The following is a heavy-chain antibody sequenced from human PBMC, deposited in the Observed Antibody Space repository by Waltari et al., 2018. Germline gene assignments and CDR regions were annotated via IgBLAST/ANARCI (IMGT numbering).Heavy chain of an antibody. J-gene: IGHJ4*02. CDR1: GGSISSSSYY. Sequence: QLQLQESGPGLVKPSETLSLTCTVSGGSISSSSYYWGWIRQPPGKGLEWIGTIYYRGSTYYNPSLKSRITISVDTSKNQFSLKLSSVTAADTAVYYCARHFVGATFYWGQGTLVTVSS. CDR2: IYYRGST. V-gene: IGHV4-39*01. D-gene: IGHD1-26*01. CDR3: ARHFVGATFY.